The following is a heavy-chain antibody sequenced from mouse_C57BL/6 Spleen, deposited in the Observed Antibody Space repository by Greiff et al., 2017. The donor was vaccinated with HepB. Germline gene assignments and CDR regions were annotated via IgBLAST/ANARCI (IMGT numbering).Heavy chain of an antibody. CDR1: GYTFTSYW. CDR3: ARTGIAMDY. J-gene: IGHJ4*01. Sequence: VQLQQPGAELVRPGSSVKLSCKASGYTFTSYWMDWVKQRPGQGLEWIGNIYPSDSETHYNQKFKDKATLTVYKSSSTAYMQLSSLTSEDSAVYYCARTGIAMDYWGQGTSDTVSS. V-gene: IGHV1-61*01. D-gene: IGHD4-1*01. CDR2: IYPSDSET.